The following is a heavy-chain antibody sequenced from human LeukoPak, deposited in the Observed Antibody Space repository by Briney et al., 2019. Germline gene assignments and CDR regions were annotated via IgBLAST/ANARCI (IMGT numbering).Heavy chain of an antibody. CDR3: ARENCSSTSCYYFDY. J-gene: IGHJ4*02. D-gene: IGHD2-2*01. CDR1: GGSFSGYY. Sequence: SETLSLTCAVYGGSFSGYYWSWIRQPPGKGLEWIGEINHSGSTNYNPSLKSRVTISVDTSKNQFSLKLSSVTAADTAVYYCARENCSSTSCYYFDYWGQGTLVTVSS. CDR2: INHSGST. V-gene: IGHV4-34*01.